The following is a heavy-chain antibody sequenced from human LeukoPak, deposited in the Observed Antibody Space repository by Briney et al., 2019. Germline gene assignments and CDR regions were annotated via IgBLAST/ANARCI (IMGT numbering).Heavy chain of an antibody. V-gene: IGHV1-2*02. Sequence: ASVKVSCKASGYTFTGYYMHWVRQAPGQGLEWMGWINPNSGGTNYAQKFQGRVTMTGDTSISTAYMELSRLRSEDTAVYYCARTYGSGSYVWFDPWGQGTLVTVSS. CDR1: GYTFTGYY. D-gene: IGHD3-10*01. CDR3: ARTYGSGSYVWFDP. J-gene: IGHJ5*02. CDR2: INPNSGGT.